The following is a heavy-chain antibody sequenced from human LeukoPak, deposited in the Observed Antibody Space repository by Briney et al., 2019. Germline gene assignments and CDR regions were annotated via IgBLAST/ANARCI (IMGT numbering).Heavy chain of an antibody. V-gene: IGHV4-4*08. CDR2: MCPSGRT. Sequence: SETLSLTCTVSNDSISGYCCSWVRQPPGKGLEWIGFMCPSGRTNYNPSLKSRVTMSVDTSKNQFALKMSSVTAADTAVYYCARDQLDSVVVPAALSWFDPWGQGTLVTVSS. D-gene: IGHD2-2*03. J-gene: IGHJ5*02. CDR3: ARDQLDSVVVPAALSWFDP. CDR1: NDSISGYC.